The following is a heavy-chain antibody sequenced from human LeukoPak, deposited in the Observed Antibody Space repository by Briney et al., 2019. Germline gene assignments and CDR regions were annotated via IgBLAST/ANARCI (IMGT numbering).Heavy chain of an antibody. V-gene: IGHV4-59*01. D-gene: IGHD3-10*01. Sequence: PSETLSLTCTVSGGSISSYYWSWIRQPPGKGLEWIGYIYYSGSTNYNPSLKSRVTMSVATSKNQFSLKLSSVTAADTAVYYCARASKRFGEYSGNWFDRWGQGTLVTVS. J-gene: IGHJ5*02. CDR3: ARASKRFGEYSGNWFDR. CDR1: GGSISSYY. CDR2: IYYSGST.